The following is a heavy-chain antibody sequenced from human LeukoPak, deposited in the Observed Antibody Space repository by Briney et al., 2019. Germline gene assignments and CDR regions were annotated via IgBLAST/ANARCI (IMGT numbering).Heavy chain of an antibody. CDR2: ISSSSSYI. D-gene: IGHD3-22*01. V-gene: IGHV3-21*01. CDR1: GFTFSSYS. J-gene: IGHJ4*02. CDR3: ARDSPPYYYDSSGYYSPFDY. Sequence: GGSLRLSCAASGFTFSSYSMNWVRQAPGKGLEWVSSISSSSSYIYYADSVKGRFTISRDNAKNSLYLQMNSLRAEDTAVYYCARDSPPYYYDSSGYYSPFDYWGQGTLVTVSS.